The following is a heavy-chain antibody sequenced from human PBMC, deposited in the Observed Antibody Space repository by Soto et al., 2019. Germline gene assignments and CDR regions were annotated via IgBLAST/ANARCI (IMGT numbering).Heavy chain of an antibody. V-gene: IGHV3-74*01. D-gene: IGHD5-18*01. CDR2: INPDGSAT. Sequence: LRLSCAASGFTFSSYWMHWVRQAPGKGLVWVSRINPDGSATNYADSVKGRFTISRDNAKNTLYLQMNSLRAEDTAVFYCGRGGSDSPMAPGYWGQGTLVTVSS. CDR3: GRGGSDSPMAPGY. J-gene: IGHJ4*02. CDR1: GFTFSSYW.